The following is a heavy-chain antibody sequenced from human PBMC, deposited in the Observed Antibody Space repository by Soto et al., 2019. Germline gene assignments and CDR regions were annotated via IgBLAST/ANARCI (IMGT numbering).Heavy chain of an antibody. V-gene: IGHV3-74*01. D-gene: IGHD5-18*01. CDR2: INPDGSAT. Sequence: LRLSCAASGFTFSSYWMHWVRQAPGKGLVWVSRINPDGSATNYADSVKGRFTISRDNAKNTLYLQMNSLRAEDTAVFYCGRGGSDSPMAPGYWGQGTLVTVSS. CDR3: GRGGSDSPMAPGY. J-gene: IGHJ4*02. CDR1: GFTFSSYW.